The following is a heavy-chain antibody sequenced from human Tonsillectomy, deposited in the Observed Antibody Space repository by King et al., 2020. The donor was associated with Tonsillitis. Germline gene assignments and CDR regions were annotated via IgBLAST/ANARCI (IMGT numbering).Heavy chain of an antibody. Sequence: QLQESGPGLVKPSGTLSLTCTVSGVSISSYYWSWIRQPAGKGLEWIGRVYISGSTNYNPSLKSRVTMSIDMSKNQFSLNLSSVTAADTAVYYCARVSQTTVTPFSPPYFDYWGQGTLVTVSS. D-gene: IGHD4-17*01. J-gene: IGHJ4*02. CDR2: VYISGST. CDR3: ARVSQTTVTPFSPPYFDY. CDR1: GVSISSYY. V-gene: IGHV4-4*07.